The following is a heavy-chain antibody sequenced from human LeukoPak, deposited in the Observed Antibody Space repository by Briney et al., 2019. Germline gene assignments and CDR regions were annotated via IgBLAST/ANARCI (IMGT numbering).Heavy chain of an antibody. CDR2: INPNSGGT. J-gene: IGHJ4*02. CDR1: GYTFTGYY. CDR3: ARDLVGANPLDY. V-gene: IGHV1-2*02. D-gene: IGHD1-26*01. Sequence: ASVKVSCKASGYTFTGYYMHWVRQAPGQGLEWMGWINPNSGGTNYAQKFQGRVTTTRDTSISTAYMELSRLRSDDTAVYYCARDLVGANPLDYWGPGTLVTVSS.